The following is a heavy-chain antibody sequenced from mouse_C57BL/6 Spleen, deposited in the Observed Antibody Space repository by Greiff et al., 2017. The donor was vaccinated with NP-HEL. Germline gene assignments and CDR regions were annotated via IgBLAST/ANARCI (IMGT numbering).Heavy chain of an antibody. V-gene: IGHV1-80*01. CDR3: ARCQLTGTGWFAY. J-gene: IGHJ3*01. Sequence: QVQLKESGAELVKPGASVKISCKASGYAFSSYWMNWVKQRPGKGLEWIGQIYPGDGDTNYNGKFKGKATLTADKSSSTAYMQLSSLSSEDSAVYFCARCQLTGTGWFAYWGQGTLVTVSA. CDR2: IYPGDGDT. CDR1: GYAFSSYW. D-gene: IGHD4-1*01.